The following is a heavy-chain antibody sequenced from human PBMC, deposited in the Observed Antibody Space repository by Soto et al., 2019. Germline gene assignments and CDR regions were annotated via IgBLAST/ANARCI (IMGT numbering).Heavy chain of an antibody. CDR2: INPSGGST. CDR1: GYTFTSYY. D-gene: IGHD2-15*01. CDR3: ARVYCSGGGCYGIDY. Sequence: ASVKVSCKASGYTFTSYYMHWVRQAPGQGLEWMGIINPSGGSTSYAQKFQGRFTLTRDTSTSIVYMELSSLRSEDTAVYYCARVYCSGGGCYGIDYWGQGTLVTVSS. J-gene: IGHJ4*02. V-gene: IGHV1-46*01.